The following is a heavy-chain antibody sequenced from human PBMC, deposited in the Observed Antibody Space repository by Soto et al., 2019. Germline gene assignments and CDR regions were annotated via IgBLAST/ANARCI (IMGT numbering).Heavy chain of an antibody. J-gene: IGHJ4*02. CDR2: ISSSSSTI. V-gene: IGHV3-48*02. D-gene: IGHD3-22*01. CDR1: GFTFSSYS. CDR3: ARVREFYYYDSSGTLDY. Sequence: GGSLRLSCAASGFTFSSYSMNWVRQAPGKGLEWVSYISSSSSTIYYADSVKGRFTISRDNAKNSLYLQMNSLRDEDTAVYYCARVREFYYYDSSGTLDYWGQGTLVTVSS.